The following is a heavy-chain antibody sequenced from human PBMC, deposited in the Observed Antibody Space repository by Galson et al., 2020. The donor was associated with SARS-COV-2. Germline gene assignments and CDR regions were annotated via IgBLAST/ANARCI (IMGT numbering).Heavy chain of an antibody. CDR2: INPNSGGT. Sequence: ASVKVSCKASGYTFTGYYMHWVRQAPGQGLEWMGWINPNSGGTNYAQKFQGWVTMTRDTSISTAYMELSRLRSDDTAVYYCARALPTHYNVGYYFDYWAREPWSPSPQ. CDR1: GYTFTGYY. D-gene: IGHD3-10*01. V-gene: IGHV1-2*04. CDR3: ARALPTHYNVGYYFDY. J-gene: IGHJ4*02.